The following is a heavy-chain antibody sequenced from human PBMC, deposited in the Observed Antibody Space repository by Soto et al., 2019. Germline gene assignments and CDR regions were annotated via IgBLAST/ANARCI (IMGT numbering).Heavy chain of an antibody. D-gene: IGHD3-9*01. CDR2: IYYSGST. V-gene: IGHV4-39*07. J-gene: IGHJ4*02. CDR1: GGSISSSSYY. Sequence: SETLSLTCTVSGGSISSSSYYWGWIRQPPGKGLEWIGSIYYSGSTYYNPSLKSRVTISVDTSKNQFSLKLSSVTAADTAVYYCARDNYDILTGYDYWGQGTLVTVSS. CDR3: ARDNYDILTGYDY.